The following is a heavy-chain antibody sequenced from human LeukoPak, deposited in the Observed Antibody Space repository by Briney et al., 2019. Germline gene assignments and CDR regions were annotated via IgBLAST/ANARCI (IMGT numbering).Heavy chain of an antibody. D-gene: IGHD2-15*01. V-gene: IGHV1-2*02. Sequence: ASVKVSCKASGYTFTGYYMHWVRQAPGQGLEWMGWINPNSGGTNYAQKFQGRVTMTEDTSTDTAYMELSSLRSEDTAVYYCATIEGYCSGGSCYHFDYWGQGTLVTVSS. CDR1: GYTFTGYY. CDR2: INPNSGGT. J-gene: IGHJ4*02. CDR3: ATIEGYCSGGSCYHFDY.